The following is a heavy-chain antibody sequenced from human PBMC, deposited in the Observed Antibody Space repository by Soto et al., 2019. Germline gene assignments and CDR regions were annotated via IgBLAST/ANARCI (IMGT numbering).Heavy chain of an antibody. Sequence: QVQLVESGGGVVQPGRSLRLSCAASGFTFSSYGMHWVRQAPGKGLEWVAVIWYDGSNKYYADSVKGRFTISRDNSKNTLYLQMNSLRAEDTAVYYCARGDKTYYYDYYMDVWGKGTTVTVSS. J-gene: IGHJ6*03. V-gene: IGHV3-33*01. CDR1: GFTFSSYG. CDR3: ARGDKTYYYDYYMDV. CDR2: IWYDGSNK.